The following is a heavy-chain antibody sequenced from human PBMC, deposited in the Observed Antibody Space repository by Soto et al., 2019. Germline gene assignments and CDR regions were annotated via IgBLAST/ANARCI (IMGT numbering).Heavy chain of an antibody. CDR1: GYTFTSYG. Sequence: ASVKVSCKASGYTFTSYGISWVRQAPGQGLEWMGWISAYNGNTNYAQKLQGRVTMTTDTSTGTAYMELRSLRSDDTAVYYCARDYSVVCLDFTSLGSTSCYAFDYWGQGTLVTVSS. CDR3: ARDYSVVCLDFTSLGSTSCYAFDY. V-gene: IGHV1-18*01. J-gene: IGHJ4*02. D-gene: IGHD2-2*01. CDR2: ISAYNGNT.